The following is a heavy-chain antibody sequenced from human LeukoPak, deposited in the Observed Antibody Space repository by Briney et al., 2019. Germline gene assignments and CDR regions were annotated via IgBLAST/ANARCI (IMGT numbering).Heavy chain of an antibody. Sequence: GGSLRLSCVASGFTFSNYEMNWVRQAPGKGLEWVSSISSSSSYIYYADSVKGRFTISRDNAKNSLYLQMNSLRAEDTAVYYCAELGITMIGGVWGKGTTVTIFS. CDR2: ISSSSSYI. CDR1: GFTFSNYE. J-gene: IGHJ6*04. V-gene: IGHV3-21*01. CDR3: AELGITMIGGV. D-gene: IGHD3-10*02.